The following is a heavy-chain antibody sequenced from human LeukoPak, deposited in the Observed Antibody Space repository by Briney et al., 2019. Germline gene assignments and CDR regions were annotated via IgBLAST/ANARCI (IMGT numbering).Heavy chain of an antibody. CDR2: ISSSGSTI. D-gene: IGHD4-23*01. CDR1: GFTFSDYY. J-gene: IGHJ4*02. Sequence: GGSLRLSCAASGFTFSDYYMSWIRQAPGKGLEWASYISSSGSTIYYADSVKGRFTISRDNAKNSLYLQMNSLRAEGTAVYYCARSNEEVTPFDYWGQGTLVTVSS. V-gene: IGHV3-11*01. CDR3: ARSNEEVTPFDY.